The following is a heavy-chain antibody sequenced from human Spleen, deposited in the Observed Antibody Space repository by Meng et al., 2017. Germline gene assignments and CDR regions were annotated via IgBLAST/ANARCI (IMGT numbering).Heavy chain of an antibody. D-gene: IGHD4-23*01. J-gene: IGHJ3*01. CDR1: GFTFSSYS. CDR2: ISSSSSYI. V-gene: IGHV3-21*01. CDR3: ARGYGGYSYGAFDL. Sequence: GESLKISCAASGFTFSSYSMNWVRQAPGKGLEWVSSISSSSSYIYYADSVKGRFTISRDNAKNSLYLQMNSLRPEDTAVYYCARGYGGYSYGAFDLWGQGTMVTVSS.